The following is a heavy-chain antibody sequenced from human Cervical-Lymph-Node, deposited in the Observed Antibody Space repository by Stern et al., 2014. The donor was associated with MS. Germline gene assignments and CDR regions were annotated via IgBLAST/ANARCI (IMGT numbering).Heavy chain of an antibody. CDR1: GYSFATYW. CDR2: IYPGDSDT. CDR3: ARPGDDTAKYGLDV. Sequence: VQLVESGAEVKKPGESLKISCKGSGYSFATYWIGWGRQMPGKRLEWMGVIYPGDSDTRYSPSFQGQVTISADKSISTAYLHWSSLKASDTAMYYCARPGDDTAKYGLDVWGQGTTVTVSS. J-gene: IGHJ6*02. V-gene: IGHV5-51*03. D-gene: IGHD5-18*01.